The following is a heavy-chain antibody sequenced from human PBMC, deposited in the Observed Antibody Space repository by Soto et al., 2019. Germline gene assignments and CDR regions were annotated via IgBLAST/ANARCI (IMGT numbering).Heavy chain of an antibody. D-gene: IGHD3-16*02. CDR3: ARGRGASLKDYYYGMDV. CDR2: INHSGST. V-gene: IGHV4-34*01. Sequence: SETLSLTCAVYGGSFSGYYWSWIRQPPGKGLEWIGEINHSGSTNYNPSLKSRVTIPVDTSKNQFSLKLSSVTAADTAVYYCARGRGASLKDYYYGMDVWGQGTTVTVSS. J-gene: IGHJ6*02. CDR1: GGSFSGYY.